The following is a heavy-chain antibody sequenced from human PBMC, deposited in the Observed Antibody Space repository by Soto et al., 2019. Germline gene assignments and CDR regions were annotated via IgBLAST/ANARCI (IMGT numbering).Heavy chain of an antibody. V-gene: IGHV4-59*01. CDR2: IYYSGET. CDR1: GDSISRYY. D-gene: IGHD3-10*01. CDR3: ARDQGGEFLKGSGMDV. J-gene: IGHJ6*02. Sequence: QVQLQESGPGLVKPSETLSLTCTVSGDSISRYYWSWIRLSPGKGLEWIGYIYYSGETNYNPSVKRRVTISVDRTKNQFSLKLSSVTAADTAVYYCARDQGGEFLKGSGMDVWGQGTRVTVSS.